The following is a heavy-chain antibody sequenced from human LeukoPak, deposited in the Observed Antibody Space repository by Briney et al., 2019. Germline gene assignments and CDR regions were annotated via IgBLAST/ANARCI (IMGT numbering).Heavy chain of an antibody. CDR3: ARGLLGTTGTTGFDP. Sequence: ASVKVSCKASGYTFTSYYMHWVRQAPGQGLEWMGIINPSGGSTSYAQKFQGRVTMTGDTSTSTVYMELSSLRSEDTAVYYCARGLLGTTGTTGFDPWGQGTLVTVSS. CDR1: GYTFTSYY. D-gene: IGHD1-1*01. V-gene: IGHV1-46*01. CDR2: INPSGGST. J-gene: IGHJ5*02.